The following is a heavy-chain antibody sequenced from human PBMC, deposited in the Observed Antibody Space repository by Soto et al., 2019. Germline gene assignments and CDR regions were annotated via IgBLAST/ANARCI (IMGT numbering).Heavy chain of an antibody. J-gene: IGHJ3*02. CDR1: GYPVTAYY. Sequence: QLHLVQSGAVVKKPGASVTVSCSASGYPVTAYYMHWVRQAPGRGLEWMGGINPATGAAKYTQTFRGRVTMTRGPSTRTVFMELGGLTSEDTAVFYCARGGGVGVAGSAAFDMWGQGTLVTVSS. CDR2: INPATGAA. CDR3: ARGGGVGVAGSAAFDM. D-gene: IGHD3-3*01. V-gene: IGHV1-2*02.